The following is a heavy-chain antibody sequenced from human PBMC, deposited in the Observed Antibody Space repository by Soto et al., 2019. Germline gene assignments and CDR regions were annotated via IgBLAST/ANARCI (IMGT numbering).Heavy chain of an antibody. J-gene: IGHJ6*02. CDR2: ISYDETNE. CDR1: GFTFGSHG. CDR3: AKDLRTTISDYGMDV. Sequence: QVQLVESGGGLVQPGGSLRLTCVASGFTFGSHGMHWVRQAPGKGLEWVAVISYDETNEYYVDSVKGRFTISRDNSKSTLYLQMNRLRPEDTAVYKCAKDLRTTISDYGMDVWGQGTTGTVS. V-gene: IGHV3-30*18. D-gene: IGHD2-21*01.